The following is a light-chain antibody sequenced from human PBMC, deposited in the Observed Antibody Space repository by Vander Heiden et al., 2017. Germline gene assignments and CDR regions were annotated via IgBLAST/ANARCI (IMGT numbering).Light chain of an antibody. CDR2: AAS. V-gene: IGKV1-39*01. CDR3: QQSYSSPLT. Sequence: DIQMTQSPSSLSASVGDRVSITCRASQSISTYLNWYQHKPGKPPKVLIYAASNLHGGVPSRFTGSGSGTDFILTITSLQPEDFATYYCQQSYSSPLTFGGGTKVE. J-gene: IGKJ4*01. CDR1: QSISTY.